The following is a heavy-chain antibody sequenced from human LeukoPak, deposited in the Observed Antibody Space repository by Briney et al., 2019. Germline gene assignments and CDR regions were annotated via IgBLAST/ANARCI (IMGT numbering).Heavy chain of an antibody. D-gene: IGHD3-22*01. V-gene: IGHV3-74*01. CDR3: TREKDYYDSSGYYRDAFDI. Sequence: PGGSLRLSCAASGFPFSSYWMHWVRQAPGKGLVWVSRINSDGSSTSYADSVKGRLTISRDNAKNTLYLQMNSLRAEDTAVYYCTREKDYYDSSGYYRDAFDIWGQGTKVTASS. CDR2: INSDGSST. CDR1: GFPFSSYW. J-gene: IGHJ3*02.